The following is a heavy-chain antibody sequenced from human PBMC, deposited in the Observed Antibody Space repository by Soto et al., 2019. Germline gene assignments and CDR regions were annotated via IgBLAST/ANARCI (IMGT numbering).Heavy chain of an antibody. CDR3: AHSRCGGDCLQSYSSHYYYGMDV. D-gene: IGHD2-21*02. J-gene: IGHJ6*04. CDR2: IYWDDDK. V-gene: IGHV2-5*02. Sequence: QITLKESGPTLVRPTQTLTLTCTFSGFSLSTSGVGVGWIRQPPGKALELLALIYWDDDKRYSPSLDSRLTITKDTSKNQVVLTMTNMDPVDTATYYCAHSRCGGDCLQSYSSHYYYGMDVWGEGTTVTVSS. CDR1: GFSLSTSGVG.